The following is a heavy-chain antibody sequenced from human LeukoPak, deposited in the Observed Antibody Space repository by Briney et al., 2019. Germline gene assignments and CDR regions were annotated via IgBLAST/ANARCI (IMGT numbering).Heavy chain of an antibody. CDR1: GGTFSSHA. Sequence: SVKVSCKASGGTFSSHAISWVRQAPGQGLEWMGGIIPIFGTANYAQKFQGRVTITADKSTSTAYMELSSLRSEDTAVYYCARGANYDILTGYYLDHWGQGTLVTVSS. D-gene: IGHD3-9*01. CDR3: ARGANYDILTGYYLDH. J-gene: IGHJ4*02. V-gene: IGHV1-69*06. CDR2: IIPIFGTA.